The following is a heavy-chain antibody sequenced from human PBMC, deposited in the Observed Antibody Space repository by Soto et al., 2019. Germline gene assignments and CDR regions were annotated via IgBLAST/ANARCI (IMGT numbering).Heavy chain of an antibody. J-gene: IGHJ4*02. V-gene: IGHV3-64D*06. D-gene: IGHD3-22*01. CDR2: ISSDGST. CDR1: GFTFSSYD. Sequence: GVSLRLSCSASGFTFSSYDIHWVRQAPGKGLEYVSSISSDGSTYYAVSVKGRFTISRDNSRNTLYLRMSSLRAEDTAVYYCVKPPVYYYESTTYYSVWAQGTLLTVSS. CDR3: VKPPVYYYESTTYYSV.